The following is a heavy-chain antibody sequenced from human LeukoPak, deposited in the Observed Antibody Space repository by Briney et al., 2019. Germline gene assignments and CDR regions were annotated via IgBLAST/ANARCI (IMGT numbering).Heavy chain of an antibody. D-gene: IGHD3-10*01. J-gene: IGHJ5*02. V-gene: IGHV1-2*02. Sequence: ASVKVSCKASGYTFTSYYMHWVRQAPGQGLEWMGWINPNSGGTNYAQKFQGRVTMTRDTSISTAYMELSRLRSDDTAVYYCARMVGGSGSYYWFDPWGQGTLVTVSS. CDR1: GYTFTSYY. CDR2: INPNSGGT. CDR3: ARMVGGSGSYYWFDP.